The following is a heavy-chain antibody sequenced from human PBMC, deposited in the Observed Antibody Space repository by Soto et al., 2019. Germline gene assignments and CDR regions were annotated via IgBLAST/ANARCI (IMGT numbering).Heavy chain of an antibody. CDR3: ARHPGYYDILTGYTTYYFDY. CDR1: GGSISSGDYY. J-gene: IGHJ4*02. CDR2: IYYSGST. Sequence: PSETLSLTCTVSGGSISSGDYYWSWIRQPPGKGLEWIGYIYYSGSTYYNPSLKSRVTISVDTSKNQFSLKLSSVTAADTAVYYFARHPGYYDILTGYTTYYFDYWGQGILVTVSS. D-gene: IGHD3-9*01. V-gene: IGHV4-30-4*01.